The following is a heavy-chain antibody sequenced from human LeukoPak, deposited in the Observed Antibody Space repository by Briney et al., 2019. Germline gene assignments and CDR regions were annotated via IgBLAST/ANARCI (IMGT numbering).Heavy chain of an antibody. CDR1: GFTFSSSA. J-gene: IGHJ4*02. CDR2: ISHDGSNK. CDR3: ARARFRDVPATRPFDY. Sequence: SGRSLRLSCAASGFTFSSSAIHWVRQAPGKGLEWVALISHDGSNKYYTDSVKGRFTISRDNSKNTLYLQMNSLRTEDTAVYDSARARFRDVPATRPFDYWGQGTLVTVSS. D-gene: IGHD2-2*01. V-gene: IGHV3-30*04.